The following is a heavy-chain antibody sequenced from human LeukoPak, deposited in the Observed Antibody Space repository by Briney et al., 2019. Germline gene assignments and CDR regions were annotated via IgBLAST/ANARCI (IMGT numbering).Heavy chain of an antibody. D-gene: IGHD3-10*01. J-gene: IGHJ6*03. CDR1: GATFSSYA. V-gene: IGHV1-69*05. CDR3: ASCGYYYGSGRAYYYYMDV. CDR2: IILIFGTA. Sequence: ASVKVSCKASGATFSSYAISWVRQAPGQGHEWMGGIILIFGTANYAQKFQGRVMITTDESTSTAYMELSSLRSEDTAVYYCASCGYYYGSGRAYYYYMDVWGKGTTVTVSS.